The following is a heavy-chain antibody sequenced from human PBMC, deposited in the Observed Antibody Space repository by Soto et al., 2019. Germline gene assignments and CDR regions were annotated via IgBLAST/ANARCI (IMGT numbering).Heavy chain of an antibody. D-gene: IGHD2-21*02. V-gene: IGHV3-33*01. CDR2: IWYDASNK. J-gene: IGHJ4*02. CDR1: GFTFSNYG. Sequence: GSLRLSCAASGFTFSNYGMHWVRQAPGKGLEWVAVIWYDASNKYYADSVKGRFTISRDNSKNTVYLQMNSLRAEDTAVYYCARDRFCGADCYHQFDYWGQGIQVTVS. CDR3: ARDRFCGADCYHQFDY.